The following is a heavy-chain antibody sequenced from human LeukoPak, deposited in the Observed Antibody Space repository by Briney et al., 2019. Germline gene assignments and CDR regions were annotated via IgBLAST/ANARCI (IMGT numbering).Heavy chain of an antibody. J-gene: IGHJ4*02. CDR1: GFTFDDYG. CDR2: INWNGGST. D-gene: IGHD6-6*01. V-gene: IGHV3-20*04. CDR3: ARDRPASSPRQGRFDY. Sequence: GGSLRLSCAASGFTFDDYGMSWVRQAPGKGLEWVSGINWNGGSTGYADSVKGRFTISRDNAKNSLYLQMNSLRAEDTAVYYCARDRPASSPRQGRFDYWGQGTLVTVSS.